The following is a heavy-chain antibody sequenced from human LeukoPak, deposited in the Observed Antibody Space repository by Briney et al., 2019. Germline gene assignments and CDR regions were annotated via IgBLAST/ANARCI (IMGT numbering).Heavy chain of an antibody. CDR3: AKGPIFGVVITPFDY. CDR2: ISSSSSTI. D-gene: IGHD3-3*01. J-gene: IGHJ4*02. V-gene: IGHV3-48*01. CDR1: GFTFSSYS. Sequence: GGSLRLSCAASGFTFSSYSMNWVRQAPGKGLEWVSYISSSSSTIYYADSVKGRFTISRDNSKNTLYLQMNSLRAEDTAVYYCAKGPIFGVVITPFDYWGQGTLVTVSS.